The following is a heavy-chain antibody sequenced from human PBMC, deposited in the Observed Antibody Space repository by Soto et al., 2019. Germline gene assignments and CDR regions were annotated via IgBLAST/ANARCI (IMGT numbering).Heavy chain of an antibody. CDR3: VHKGGGDRILDY. CDR2: IYWDDDK. V-gene: IGHV2-5*02. D-gene: IGHD3-16*01. J-gene: IGHJ4*02. Sequence: QITLKESGPTLVKPTQTLTLTCTFSGFSLSTSGVGVGWIRQPPGKALEWLALIYWDDDKRYSPSLKSRLTITKDTPKNQVVLTRTNMDPVDTATYYCVHKGGGDRILDYWGQGTLVTVSS. CDR1: GFSLSTSGVG.